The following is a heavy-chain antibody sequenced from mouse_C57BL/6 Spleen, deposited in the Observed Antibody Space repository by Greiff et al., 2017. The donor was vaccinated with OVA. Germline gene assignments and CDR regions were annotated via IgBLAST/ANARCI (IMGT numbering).Heavy chain of an antibody. CDR2: INPNNGGT. J-gene: IGHJ2*01. V-gene: IGHV1-26*01. CDR1: GYTFTDYY. Sequence: EVQLQQSGPELVKPGASVKISCKASGYTFTDYYMNWVKQSHGKSLEWIGDINPNNGGTSYNQKFKGKATLTVDKSSSTAYRELRSLTAEDAAVDYCARTPGGYYFDDWGKGTTLTVSS. CDR3: ARTPGGYYFDD.